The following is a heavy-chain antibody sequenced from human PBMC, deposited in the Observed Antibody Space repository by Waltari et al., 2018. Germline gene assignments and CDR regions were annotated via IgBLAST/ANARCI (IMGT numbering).Heavy chain of an antibody. CDR2: ISYDGSNK. CDR1: GFTFSSYA. J-gene: IGHJ4*02. Sequence: QVQLVESGGGVVQPGRSLRLSCAASGFTFSSYAMHWVRQASGKGLEWVAVISYDGSNKYYADSVKGRFTISRDNSKNTLYLQMNSLRAEDTAVYYCARDPWAAYYFDYWGQGTLVTVSS. CDR3: ARDPWAAYYFDY. D-gene: IGHD6-25*01. V-gene: IGHV3-30-3*01.